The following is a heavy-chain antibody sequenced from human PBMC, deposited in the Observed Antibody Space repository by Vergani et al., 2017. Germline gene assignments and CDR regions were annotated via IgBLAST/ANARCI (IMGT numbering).Heavy chain of an antibody. V-gene: IGHV3-23*04. D-gene: IGHD5-24*01. CDR3: GRGSDNYN. J-gene: IGHJ4*02. CDR2: IKNTGDST. Sequence: EVQLVESGGGLVQPGGSLRLSCAASGFTFSSHAMSWVRQGHGQGLEWVSSIKNTGDSTHYADSVKGRFTISRDNSKNTLYLQMNSLRVEDTAVYYCGRGSDNYNWGQGTLVTVSS. CDR1: GFTFSSHA.